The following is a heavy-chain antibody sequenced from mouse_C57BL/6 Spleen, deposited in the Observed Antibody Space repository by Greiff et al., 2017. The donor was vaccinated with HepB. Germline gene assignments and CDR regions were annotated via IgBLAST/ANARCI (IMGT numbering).Heavy chain of an antibody. J-gene: IGHJ1*03. V-gene: IGHV1-26*01. CDR1: GYTFTDYY. Sequence: VQLQQSGPELVKPGASVKISCKASGYTFTDYYMNWVKQSHGKSLEWIGDINPNNGGTSYNQKFKGKATLTVDKSSSTAYMELRSLTSEDSAVYYCAREGGYGSSYGYFDVWGTGTTVTVSS. CDR2: INPNNGGT. CDR3: AREGGYGSSYGYFDV. D-gene: IGHD1-1*01.